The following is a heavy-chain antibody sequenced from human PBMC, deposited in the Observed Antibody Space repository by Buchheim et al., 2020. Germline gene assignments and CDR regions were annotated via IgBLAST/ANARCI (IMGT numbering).Heavy chain of an antibody. CDR3: ARDGGYCSGGSCLPLLYYYYGMDV. J-gene: IGHJ6*02. CDR1: GFTFSSYS. D-gene: IGHD2-15*01. V-gene: IGHV3-21*01. CDR2: ISSSSSYI. Sequence: EVQLVESGGGLVKPGGSLRLSCAASGFTFSSYSMNWVRQAPGKGLEWVSSISSSSSYIYYADSVKGRFTISRDNAKNSLYLQMNSLRAEDTAVYYCARDGGYCSGGSCLPLLYYYYGMDVWGQGTT.